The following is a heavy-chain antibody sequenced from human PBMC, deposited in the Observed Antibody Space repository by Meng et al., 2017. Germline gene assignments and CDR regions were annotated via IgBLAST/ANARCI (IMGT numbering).Heavy chain of an antibody. Sequence: GESLKISCKGSGYSFTSYWIGWVRQMPGKGLGWMGISYPGDSDTRYSPSFQGQVTISADNSISTAYLQWSSLKASDNAMYYCAGILWFGEYPQYYWGQGTRVTVSS. CDR3: AGILWFGEYPQYY. D-gene: IGHD3-10*01. CDR1: GYSFTSYW. CDR2: SYPGDSDT. V-gene: IGHV5-51*01. J-gene: IGHJ4*01.